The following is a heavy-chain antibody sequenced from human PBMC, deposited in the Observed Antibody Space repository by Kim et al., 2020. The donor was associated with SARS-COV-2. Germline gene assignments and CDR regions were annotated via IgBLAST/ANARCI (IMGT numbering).Heavy chain of an antibody. CDR1: GFTFSSYW. CDR3: ARETSYYDILTGYYTFDY. D-gene: IGHD3-9*01. CDR2: IKQDGSEK. J-gene: IGHJ4*02. Sequence: GGSLRLSCAASGFTFSSYWMSWVRQAPGKGLEWVANIKQDGSEKYYVDSVKGRFTISRDNAKNSLYLQMNSLRAEDTAVYYCARETSYYDILTGYYTFDYWGQGTLVTVSS. V-gene: IGHV3-7*01.